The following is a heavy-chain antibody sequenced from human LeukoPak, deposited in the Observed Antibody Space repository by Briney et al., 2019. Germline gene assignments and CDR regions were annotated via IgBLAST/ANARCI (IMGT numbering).Heavy chain of an antibody. CDR3: ASGDYGAPLAALDAYFVY. J-gene: IGHJ4*02. D-gene: IGHD4-17*01. CDR2: NYYSGFT. CDR1: GYTISSTYY. V-gene: IGHV4-59*13. Sequence: SGTLSLTCSVSGYTISSTYYWCWIREPPGKVLGWTNKNYYSGFTNYDPSVKSRFTISIDNSKNQLYLKMRSVTAADTALYYCASGDYGAPLAALDAYFVYWGQGTLVTVSS.